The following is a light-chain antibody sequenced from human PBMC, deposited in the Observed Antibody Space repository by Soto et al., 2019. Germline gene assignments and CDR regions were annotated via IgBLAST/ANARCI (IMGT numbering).Light chain of an antibody. CDR1: QTLLHRDGKTS. Sequence: DIVMTQTPLSLSVTPGQPASISCKSSQTLLHRDGKTSLSWYLQKPGQPPHLLIYELSSRFSGVSDRFSGSGSGTDFTLKISRVEAEDVGVYHCMQSLQAPYTFGQGTKLEIK. CDR2: ELS. V-gene: IGKV2D-29*01. CDR3: MQSLQAPYT. J-gene: IGKJ2*01.